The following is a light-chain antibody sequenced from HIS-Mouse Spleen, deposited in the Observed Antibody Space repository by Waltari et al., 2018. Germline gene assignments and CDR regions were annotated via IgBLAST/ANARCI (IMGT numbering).Light chain of an antibody. CDR3: QQYYSTPYT. J-gene: IGKJ2*01. CDR1: QSVLYSSNNKTY. V-gene: IGKV4-1*01. Sequence: DIVMTQSPDSLAVSLGERATIPCKSSQSVLYSSNNKTYLAWYHQKPGQPPKLLIYWASTRESGVPDRFSGSGSGTDFTLTISSLQAEDVAVYYCQQYYSTPYTFGQGTKLEIK. CDR2: WAS.